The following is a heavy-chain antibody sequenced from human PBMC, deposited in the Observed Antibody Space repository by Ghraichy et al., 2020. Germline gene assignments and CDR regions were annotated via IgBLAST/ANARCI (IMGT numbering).Heavy chain of an antibody. CDR3: ARSAMGYYGSGRPSLDY. CDR1: GGSISSSNW. D-gene: IGHD3-10*01. CDR2: IYHSGST. Sequence: SETLSLTCAVSGGSISSSNWWSWVRQPPGKGLEWIGEIYHSGSTNYNPSLKSRVTISVDKSKNQFSLKLSSVTAADTAVYYCARSAMGYYGSGRPSLDYWGQGTLVTVSS. J-gene: IGHJ4*02. V-gene: IGHV4-4*02.